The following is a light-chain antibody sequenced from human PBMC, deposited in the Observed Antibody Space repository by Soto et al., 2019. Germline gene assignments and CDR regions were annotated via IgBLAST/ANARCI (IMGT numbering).Light chain of an antibody. CDR1: QDVYNF. Sequence: QMTQSPSSLSASVGDSVTITCQASQDVYNFLNWYQQKPGKAPKLLISDASNLQTGVPSRVRGGGSGTDFYFTISSLQPEDTATYYCQQYDDLPLTFGGGTKVEIK. CDR2: DAS. V-gene: IGKV1-33*01. CDR3: QQYDDLPLT. J-gene: IGKJ4*01.